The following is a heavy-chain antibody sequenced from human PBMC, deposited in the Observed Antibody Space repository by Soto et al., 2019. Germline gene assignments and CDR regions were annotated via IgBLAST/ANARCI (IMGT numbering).Heavy chain of an antibody. D-gene: IGHD3-3*01. CDR3: AHRILRTVFGLVTTTAIYFDF. Sequence: QITLNESGPTVVKPAETLTLTCTFSGFSLTTSGVGVGWIRQSPGKAPEWLALIYWDDDKRYSASLKSRLTITKDTSKNQVVLTMASVDPAYTATYYRAHRILRTVFGLVTTTAIYFDFWGQGTPVVVSS. CDR1: GFSLTTSGVG. J-gene: IGHJ4*02. V-gene: IGHV2-5*02. CDR2: IYWDDDK.